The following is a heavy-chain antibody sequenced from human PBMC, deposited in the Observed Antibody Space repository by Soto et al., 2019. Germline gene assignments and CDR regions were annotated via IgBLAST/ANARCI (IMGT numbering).Heavy chain of an antibody. Sequence: GGSLRLSCAASGFTFSSYGMHWVRQAPGKGLEWVADIWYDGSNKYYADSVKGRCTISRDNSKNTLYLQMHSLRAEDTAVYYCAREIYDFLIGYYTKFVGYYYYYGMDVWGQGTTVTVSS. CDR2: IWYDGSNK. CDR1: GFTFSSYG. CDR3: AREIYDFLIGYYTKFVGYYYYYGMDV. D-gene: IGHD3-3*01. J-gene: IGHJ6*02. V-gene: IGHV3-33*01.